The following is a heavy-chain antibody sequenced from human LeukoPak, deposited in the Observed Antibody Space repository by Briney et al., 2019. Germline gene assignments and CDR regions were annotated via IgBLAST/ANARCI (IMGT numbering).Heavy chain of an antibody. Sequence: SETLSLTCAVYGGSFSGYYWSWIRQPPGKGLEWIGEINHSGSTNYNPSLKSRVTISVDTSKNQFSLKLSSVTAEDTAVYYCARVHGSGSYYNAWGQGTLVTVSS. V-gene: IGHV4-34*01. D-gene: IGHD3-10*01. CDR1: GGSFSGYY. CDR2: INHSGST. J-gene: IGHJ5*02. CDR3: ARVHGSGSYYNA.